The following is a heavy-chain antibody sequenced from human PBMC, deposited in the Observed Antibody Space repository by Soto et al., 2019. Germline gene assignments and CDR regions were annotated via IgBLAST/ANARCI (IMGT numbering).Heavy chain of an antibody. CDR1: GYTFTSYD. D-gene: IGHD6-13*01. J-gene: IGHJ4*02. CDR2: MNPNNGNA. Sequence: QVQLVQSGAEVKKPGASVKVSCKASGYTFTSYDINWVRQATGQGLEWMGWMNPNNGNAVYAQKCQGRVTMTRNTSLSTAYMELSGLSSEDTAVDYCARGHSPSTRWCDYWGQGTLVTVSS. V-gene: IGHV1-8*01. CDR3: ARGHSPSTRWCDY.